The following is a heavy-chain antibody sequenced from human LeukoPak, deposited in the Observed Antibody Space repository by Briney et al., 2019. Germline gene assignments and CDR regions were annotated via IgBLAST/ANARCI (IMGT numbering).Heavy chain of an antibody. CDR2: IYLSGRT. D-gene: IGHD2-2*01. CDR3: ARRHERPDIVVVQGAFDI. CDR1: GYSISSGYY. J-gene: IGHJ3*02. Sequence: SETLSLTCAVSGYSISSGYYWGWIRQPPGKGLEWIGSIYLSGRTYYNPSLKSRVTISVDTSKNQFSLKLSSVTAADTAVYYCARRHERPDIVVVQGAFDIWGQGTMVTVSS. V-gene: IGHV4-38-2*01.